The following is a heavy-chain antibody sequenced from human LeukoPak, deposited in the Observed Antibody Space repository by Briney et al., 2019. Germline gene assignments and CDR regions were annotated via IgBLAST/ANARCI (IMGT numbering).Heavy chain of an antibody. CDR1: GYTFNGYY. CDR2: LNPDTGST. V-gene: IGHV1-2*02. D-gene: IGHD3-3*01. J-gene: IGHJ5*02. CDR3: ARDRDPYYYDFWSGYWYGWFDP. Sequence: ASVQVSCKASGYTFNGYYIHWVRQAPGQGLEWMGGLNPDTGSTNYAQKFQARVIMTRDTSINTAYMELRRLRYDDTAMYYCARDRDPYYYDFWSGYWYGWFDPWGQGTLVTVSS.